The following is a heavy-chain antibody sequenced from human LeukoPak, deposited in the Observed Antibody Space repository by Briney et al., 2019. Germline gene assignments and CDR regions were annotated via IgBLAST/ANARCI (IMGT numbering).Heavy chain of an antibody. Sequence: ASVTVSCKTSGYTFSKYDVNWVRQATGQELEWMVWMKPNSGQTGYAQRFQGRIIMTRNTSISTAYMQLNSLTSEDTAKYYCARGPPERTYSDFWGQGTLVTVSS. J-gene: IGHJ4*02. V-gene: IGHV1-8*01. D-gene: IGHD4-11*01. CDR2: MKPNSGQT. CDR1: GYTFSKYD. CDR3: ARGPPERTYSDF.